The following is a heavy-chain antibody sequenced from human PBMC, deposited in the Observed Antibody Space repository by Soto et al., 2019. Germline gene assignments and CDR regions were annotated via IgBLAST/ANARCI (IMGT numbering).Heavy chain of an antibody. CDR3: ATVTRGFPDH. Sequence: GESLKISCRTSGYSFTTYWIAWVRQMPGEGPEWMGMVFPGDSESRYSPAFQGQVTISADKSITTAYLQWSSLKASDTAMYYCATVTRGFPDHWRQRTLVTVSS. CDR2: VFPGDSES. CDR1: GYSFTTYW. J-gene: IGHJ5*02. D-gene: IGHD5-12*01. V-gene: IGHV5-51*01.